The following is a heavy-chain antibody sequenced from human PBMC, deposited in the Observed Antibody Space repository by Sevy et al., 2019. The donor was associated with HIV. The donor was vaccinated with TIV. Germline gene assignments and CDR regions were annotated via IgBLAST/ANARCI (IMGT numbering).Heavy chain of an antibody. CDR2: ISYDGSRH. CDR1: EFMFSTHA. Sequence: GGSLRLSCAASEFMFSTHAMHWVRQAPGKGLEWVAVISYDGSRHYYGESVKGRFTISRDNSKNTLFLQMNSLRLEDTAFYYCARDAGYSTDWYPSDYWGQGTLVTVSS. J-gene: IGHJ4*02. V-gene: IGHV3-30-3*01. D-gene: IGHD6-19*01. CDR3: ARDAGYSTDWYPSDY.